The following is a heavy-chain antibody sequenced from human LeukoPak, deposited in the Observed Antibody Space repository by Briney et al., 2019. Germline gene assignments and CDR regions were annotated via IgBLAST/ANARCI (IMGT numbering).Heavy chain of an antibody. V-gene: IGHV4-34*01. CDR1: GGSLSGYY. Sequence: PSETLSLTCAVYGGSLSGYYWSWIRQPPGKGLEWIGEINHSGSTNYNPSLKSRVAISVDTSKNQFSLKLSSVTAADTAVYYCARATRVNYYFDYWGQGTLVTVSS. CDR3: ARATRVNYYFDY. J-gene: IGHJ4*02. D-gene: IGHD5-12*01. CDR2: INHSGST.